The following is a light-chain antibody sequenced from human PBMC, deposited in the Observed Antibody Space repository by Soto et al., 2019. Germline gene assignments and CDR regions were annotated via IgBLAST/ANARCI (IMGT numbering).Light chain of an antibody. J-gene: IGKJ5*01. CDR2: AAS. CDR3: QQSYSTPRT. V-gene: IGKV1-39*01. CDR1: QSISSY. Sequence: DIQMTQSPSSLSASVGDRVTITCRASQSISSYLNWYQQKPGKAPKLLIYAASSLQSGVPSRFSGSASVTEFSLTTSSRQPEEFATYYSQQSYSTPRTFGQGTRLEIK.